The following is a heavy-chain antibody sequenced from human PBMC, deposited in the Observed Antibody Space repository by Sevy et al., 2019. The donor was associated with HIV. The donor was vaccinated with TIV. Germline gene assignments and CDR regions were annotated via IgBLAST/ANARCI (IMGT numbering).Heavy chain of an antibody. CDR1: GFTFSNAW. Sequence: GGSLRLSCAASGFTFSNAWMSWVRQAPGKGLEWVGRIKSKTDGGTSDYAAPVKGRFTISSDDSKHTLYLQMNSLKTEDTAVYYCTTDRPDTIFGVVITYYFDYWGQGTLVTVSS. V-gene: IGHV3-15*01. CDR3: TTDRPDTIFGVVITYYFDY. CDR2: IKSKTDGGTS. D-gene: IGHD3-3*01. J-gene: IGHJ4*02.